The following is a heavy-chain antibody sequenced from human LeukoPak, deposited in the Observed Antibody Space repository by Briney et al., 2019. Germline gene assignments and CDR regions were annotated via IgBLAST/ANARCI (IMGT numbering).Heavy chain of an antibody. CDR1: GFTFSNYA. J-gene: IGHJ4*02. D-gene: IGHD3-10*01. Sequence: TGGSLRLSCAASGFTFSNYAMRWVRQAPGKGLEWVSGVSDSAGSTYYADSVKGRFTISRDNSKNTLYLQMNSLRAEDTAIYYCAKDRARYGSGSYYTTYYLDQWGQGTLVTVSS. CDR2: VSDSAGST. CDR3: AKDRARYGSGSYYTTYYLDQ. V-gene: IGHV3-23*01.